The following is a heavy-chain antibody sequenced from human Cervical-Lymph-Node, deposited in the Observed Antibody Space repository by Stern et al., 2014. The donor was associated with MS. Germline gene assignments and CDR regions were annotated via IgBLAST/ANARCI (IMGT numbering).Heavy chain of an antibody. J-gene: IGHJ6*02. CDR2: TIPLVGAA. D-gene: IGHD2-2*01. Sequence: VQLVQSGAEVKKPGSSVKVSCKATGDSFINYAISWGRQAPGQGLEWMGGTIPLVGAANYAQKFQGRVTISADASTSTTYMELTRLTSEDTAVYYCARGGYCTSAGCFRYHYYGMDVWGQGTTVTVSS. CDR3: ARGGYCTSAGCFRYHYYGMDV. V-gene: IGHV1-69*01. CDR1: GDSFINYA.